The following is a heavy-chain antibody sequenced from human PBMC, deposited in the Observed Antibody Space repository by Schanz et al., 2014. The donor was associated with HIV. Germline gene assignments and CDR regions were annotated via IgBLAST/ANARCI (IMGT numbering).Heavy chain of an antibody. J-gene: IGHJ5*02. CDR3: ARQVDFTIDL. CDR2: IYYSGTT. CDR1: GESLSGYY. V-gene: IGHV4-34*11. Sequence: QVQLQQWGAGLLKPSETLSLTCAVYGESLSGYYWTWIRQPPKKGLEWIGYIYYSGTTSQSPTLKSRGVISIDTSKDEFSLHLTSVTAADTAIYYCARQVDFTIDLWGQGTLVTVS.